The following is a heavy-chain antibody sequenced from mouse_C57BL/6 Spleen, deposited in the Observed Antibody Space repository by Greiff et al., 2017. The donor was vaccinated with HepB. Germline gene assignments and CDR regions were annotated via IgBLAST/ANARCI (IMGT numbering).Heavy chain of an antibody. Sequence: EVQRVESGGGLVKPGGSLKLSCAASGFTFSSYAMSWVRQTPEKRLEWVATISDGGSYTYYPDNVKGRFTISRDNAKNNLYLQMSHLKSEDTAMYYCARDATFLYYFDYWGQGTTLTVSS. CDR2: ISDGGSYT. CDR3: ARDATFLYYFDY. D-gene: IGHD6-2*01. J-gene: IGHJ2*01. CDR1: GFTFSSYA. V-gene: IGHV5-4*01.